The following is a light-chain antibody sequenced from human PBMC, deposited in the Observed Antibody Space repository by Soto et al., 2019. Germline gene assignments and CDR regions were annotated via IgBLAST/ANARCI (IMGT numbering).Light chain of an antibody. CDR1: GSNIGSNT. CDR2: SNN. Sequence: HSVLTQPPSASGTPGQRGSISCSGSGSNIGSNTVNWYQQLPGTAPKLLMYSNNQRPSGVPDRFSGSKSGTSASLAISGLQSEDEADYYCAAWDDSLSGYVFGTGTKVTVL. V-gene: IGLV1-44*01. CDR3: AAWDDSLSGYV. J-gene: IGLJ1*01.